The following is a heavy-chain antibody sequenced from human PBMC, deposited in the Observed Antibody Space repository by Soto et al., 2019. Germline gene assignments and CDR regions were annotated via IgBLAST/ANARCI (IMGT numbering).Heavy chain of an antibody. J-gene: IGHJ4*02. CDR3: ARGGGAWYLDL. V-gene: IGHV4-34*01. CDR2: IDDNGNT. Sequence: QVQLQQWGAGLLKPSETLSLTCAVYGGSLGAYYWTWIRQPPGKGLEWIGEIDDNGNTNSNPSLKSRLTMSVVTFHNQSSLRLSSATAADTAVYYCARGGGAWYLDLWGQGSLVTVSS. CDR1: GGSLGAYY. D-gene: IGHD2-21*02.